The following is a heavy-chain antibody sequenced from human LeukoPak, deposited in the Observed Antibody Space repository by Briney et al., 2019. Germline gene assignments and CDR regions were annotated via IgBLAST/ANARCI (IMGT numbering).Heavy chain of an antibody. J-gene: IGHJ6*03. Sequence: PGGSLRLSCAASGFTFSSYRMNWVRQAPGKGLEWVANIKQDGSEKYYVDSVKGRFTISRDNAKNSLYLQMNSLRAEDTAVYYCARVEQLPPYYYYYMDVWGKGTTVTVSS. CDR3: ARVEQLPPYYYYYMDV. D-gene: IGHD6-6*01. V-gene: IGHV3-7*01. CDR1: GFTFSSYR. CDR2: IKQDGSEK.